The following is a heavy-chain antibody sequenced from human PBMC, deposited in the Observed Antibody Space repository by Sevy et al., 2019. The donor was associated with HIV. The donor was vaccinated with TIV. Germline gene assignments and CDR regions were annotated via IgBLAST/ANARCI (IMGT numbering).Heavy chain of an antibody. CDR3: ARVSAEVAGKPHFDH. D-gene: IGHD6-19*01. Sequence: SETLSLTCTVSGGSVNSGPYYWSWIRQPPGKGLEWIGYIYSSGSTNYDPSLKSRVTISVDTSKNQFSLSLISVTAADTAVYYCARVSAEVAGKPHFDHWGQGTLVTVSS. J-gene: IGHJ4*02. V-gene: IGHV4-61*01. CDR2: IYSSGST. CDR1: GGSVNSGPYY.